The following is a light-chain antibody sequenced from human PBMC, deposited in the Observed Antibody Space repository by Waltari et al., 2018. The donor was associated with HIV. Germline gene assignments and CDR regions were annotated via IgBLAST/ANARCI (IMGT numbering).Light chain of an antibody. CDR3: QQDYNSPGT. Sequence: EVVLTQSPATLSLSPGETATLSCRASQRVDSTFLSWYQQKPGPAPRLLIYGASTRLSGISPRFSGSGSGTDFTLTFSSLYPEDFAVYYCQQDYNSPGTFGQGTRVEIK. V-gene: IGKV3D-7*01. CDR2: GAS. CDR1: QRVDSTF. J-gene: IGKJ1*01.